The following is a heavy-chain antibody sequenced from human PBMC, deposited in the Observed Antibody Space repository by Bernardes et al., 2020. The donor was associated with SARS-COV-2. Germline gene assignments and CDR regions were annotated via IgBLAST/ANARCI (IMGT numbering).Heavy chain of an antibody. CDR2: ISAYNGNT. CDR1: GYTFTSYG. J-gene: IGHJ4*02. V-gene: IGHV1-18*01. D-gene: IGHD2-2*01. Sequence: ASVKVSCKASGYTFTSYGISWVRQAPGQGLEWMGWISAYNGNTNYAQKLQGRVTMTTDTSTSTAYMELRSLRSDDTAVYYCARDPGDIVVVPAAPLPPDYWGQGTLVTVSS. CDR3: ARDPGDIVVVPAAPLPPDY.